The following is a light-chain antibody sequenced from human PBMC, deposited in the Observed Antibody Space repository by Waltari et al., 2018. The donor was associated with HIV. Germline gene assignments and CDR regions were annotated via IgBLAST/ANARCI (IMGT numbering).Light chain of an antibody. CDR1: QGIRSY. Sequence: DVLLTQSPRFLSASVGDRVAITCRASQGIRSYLAWYQQSPWRAPRLLIYGASTFETGVPSRFSGSGSGTLFTLTINSLQPEDFGTYYCQQQASYPLTFGPGTRVDV. CDR3: QQQASYPLT. J-gene: IGKJ3*01. V-gene: IGKV1-9*01. CDR2: GAS.